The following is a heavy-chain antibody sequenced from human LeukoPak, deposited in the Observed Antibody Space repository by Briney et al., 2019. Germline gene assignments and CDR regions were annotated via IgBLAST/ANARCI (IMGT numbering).Heavy chain of an antibody. CDR2: IRQDGGEK. J-gene: IGHJ4*02. V-gene: IGHV3-7*01. Sequence: GGSLRLSCAVSGFTFTSFWMNWVRQAPGKGPEWVASIRQDGGEKYYVDSVKGRFTISRDNDKNSLFLHMSSLRAEDTAVYYCARDPGRTRYDYWGQGTLVTVSS. CDR3: ARDPGRTRYDY. CDR1: GFTFTSFW.